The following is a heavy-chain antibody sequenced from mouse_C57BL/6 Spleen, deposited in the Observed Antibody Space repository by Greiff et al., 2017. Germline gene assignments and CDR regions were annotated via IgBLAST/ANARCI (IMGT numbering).Heavy chain of an antibody. Sequence: VQGVESGPGLVQPSQSLSITCTVSGFSLTSYGVHWVRPSPGKGLEWLGVIWSGGSTDYNAAFISRLSISKDNSKSQVFFKMNSLQADDTAIYYCARNGGYSNLYAMDYWGQGTSVTVSS. J-gene: IGHJ4*01. CDR1: GFSLTSYG. D-gene: IGHD2-5*01. CDR2: IWSGGST. V-gene: IGHV2-2*01. CDR3: ARNGGYSNLYAMDY.